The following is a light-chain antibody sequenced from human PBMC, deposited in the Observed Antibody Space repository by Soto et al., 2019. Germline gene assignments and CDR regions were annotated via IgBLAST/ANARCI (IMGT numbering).Light chain of an antibody. Sequence: QSVLTQPRSVSGSPGQSVTISCTGTSSDVGGYNSVSWYQHHPGKAPKLMIFDVTKRPSGVPDRFSGSKSGNTASLTISGLQAEYEADYYCCSYAGSRVVFGGGTKLAV. J-gene: IGLJ2*01. CDR2: DVT. V-gene: IGLV2-11*01. CDR1: SSDVGGYNS. CDR3: CSYAGSRVV.